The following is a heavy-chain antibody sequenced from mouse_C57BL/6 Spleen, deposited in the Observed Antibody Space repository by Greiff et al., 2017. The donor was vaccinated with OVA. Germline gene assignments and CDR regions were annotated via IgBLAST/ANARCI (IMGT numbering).Heavy chain of an antibody. V-gene: IGHV1-50*01. D-gene: IGHD4-1*01. CDR1: GYTFTSYW. CDR3: ARRNCDY. J-gene: IGHJ3*01. Sequence: QVQLQQSGAELVKPGASVKLSCKASGYTFTSYWMQWVKQRPGQGLEWIGEIDPSDSYTNYNQKFKGKATLTVDTSSSTAYMQLSSLTSEDSAVYYCARRNCDYWGQGTLVTVSA. CDR2: IDPSDSYT.